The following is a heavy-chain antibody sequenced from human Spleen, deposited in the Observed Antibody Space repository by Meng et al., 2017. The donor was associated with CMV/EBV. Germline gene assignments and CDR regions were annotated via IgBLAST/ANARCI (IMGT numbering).Heavy chain of an antibody. CDR1: GFTVSSNY. CDR3: AREYSSSWADHFDY. J-gene: IGHJ4*02. D-gene: IGHD6-13*01. CDR2: ISYDGSNK. Sequence: GESLKISCAASGFTVSSNYMSWVRQAPGKGLEWVAVISYDGSNKYYADSVKGRFTISRDNSKNTLYLQMNSLRAEDTAVYYCAREYSSSWADHFDYWGQGTLVTVSS. V-gene: IGHV3-30-3*01.